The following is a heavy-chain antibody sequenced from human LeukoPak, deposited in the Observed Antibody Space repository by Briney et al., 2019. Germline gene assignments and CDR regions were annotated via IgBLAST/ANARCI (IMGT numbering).Heavy chain of an antibody. D-gene: IGHD7-27*01. CDR3: ARDSITGDNSLDF. V-gene: IGHV3-33*05. CDR1: GFTFSTYG. J-gene: IGHJ4*02. Sequence: SGRSLRLSCAASGFTFSTYGMHWVRQAPPKGLAWVAVITNDGNYEKYADAVRGRFTISRDNSKNTLYLQMNSLSAEDTAVYYCARDSITGDNSLDFWGRGTLVTVSS. CDR2: ITNDGNYE.